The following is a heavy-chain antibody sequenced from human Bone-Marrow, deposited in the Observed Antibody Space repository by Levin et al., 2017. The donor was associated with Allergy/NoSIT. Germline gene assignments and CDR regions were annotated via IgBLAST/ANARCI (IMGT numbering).Heavy chain of an antibody. J-gene: IGHJ4*02. Sequence: SQTLSLTCTVSGGSIRHYYWTWIRQPPGTGLEWIGYIYYSGSTNYSPSLKSRATISVDTSKNQVSLRLTSVTAADTAVYYCARGGSGWYGGYWGQGTLVTVSS. CDR1: GGSIRHYY. V-gene: IGHV4-59*01. D-gene: IGHD6-19*01. CDR3: ARGGSGWYGGY. CDR2: IYYSGST.